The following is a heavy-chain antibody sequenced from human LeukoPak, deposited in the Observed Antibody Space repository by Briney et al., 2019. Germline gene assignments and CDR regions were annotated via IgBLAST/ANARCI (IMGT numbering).Heavy chain of an antibody. J-gene: IGHJ3*01. V-gene: IGHV3-7*01. CDR3: ARAAYYGDDAFDF. CDR2: IRQDGSEK. CDR1: GFIIGSYW. Sequence: PGGSLRLSCVASGFIIGSYWMSWVRQAPGKGLEWVANIRQDGSEKYYVDSVKGRLTISRDNAKNSLYLQMNNLTAADTAIYYRARAAYYGDDAFDFWGQGTRVTVSS. D-gene: IGHD2/OR15-2a*01.